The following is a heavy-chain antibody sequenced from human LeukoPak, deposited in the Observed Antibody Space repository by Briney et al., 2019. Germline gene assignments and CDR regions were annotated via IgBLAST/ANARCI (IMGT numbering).Heavy chain of an antibody. V-gene: IGHV4-4*07. D-gene: IGHD4-17*01. CDR1: GGSISSYY. J-gene: IGHJ1*01. CDR2: IYTSGST. CDR3: ARGDNDYGDYEYFQH. Sequence: SETLSLTCTVSGGSISSYYWSWIRQPAGKGLEWIGRIYTSGSTDYNPSLKSRVTMSVDTSKNQFSLKLSSVTAADTAVYYCARGDNDYGDYEYFQHWGQGTLVTVSS.